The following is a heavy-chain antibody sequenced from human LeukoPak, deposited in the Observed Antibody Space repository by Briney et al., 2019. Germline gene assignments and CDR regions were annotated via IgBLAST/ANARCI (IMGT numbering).Heavy chain of an antibody. CDR2: ILYDGSKK. CDR1: GFTFSSYD. V-gene: IGHV3-30-3*01. CDR3: ARGHVWYDY. D-gene: IGHD3-10*01. J-gene: IGHJ4*02. Sequence: PGGSLRLSCVASGFTFSSYDMHWVRQAPGKGLEWVADILYDGSKKYYADSVKGRFTISRDNSKNTLYLQMSSLRVEDTAVYYCARGHVWYDYWGQGTLVTVSS.